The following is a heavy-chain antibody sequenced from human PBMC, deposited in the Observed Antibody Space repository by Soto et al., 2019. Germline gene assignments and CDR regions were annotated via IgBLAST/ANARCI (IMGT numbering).Heavy chain of an antibody. J-gene: IGHJ6*01. D-gene: IGHD6-13*01. Sequence: VKVPCKASGYSFSGYYMHCVRQAHGQGLEWMGWINPNSGGTNYAQKFQGRVTMTRDTSISTAYMELSRLRSDDTAVYYCARDKSSSWTWGLNNYYGMDVWGQGTTVTVSS. CDR3: ARDKSSSWTWGLNNYYGMDV. V-gene: IGHV1-2*02. CDR2: INPNSGGT. CDR1: GYSFSGYY.